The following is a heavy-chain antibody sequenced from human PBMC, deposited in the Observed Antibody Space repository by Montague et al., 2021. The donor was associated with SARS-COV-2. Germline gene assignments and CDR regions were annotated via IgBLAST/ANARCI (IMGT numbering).Heavy chain of an antibody. V-gene: IGHV4-59*01. CDR2: IYYRGST. J-gene: IGHJ5*02. CDR3: AREGLHNWFDP. Sequence: SETLSLTCTVSNGSINSYYWSWVRQPPGKRLEWIGYIYYRGSTNYNPSLESRVTMSIDMSKNQFSLKLRSVTAADTAVYFCAREGLHNWFDPWGQGTLVIGSS. CDR1: NGSINSYY.